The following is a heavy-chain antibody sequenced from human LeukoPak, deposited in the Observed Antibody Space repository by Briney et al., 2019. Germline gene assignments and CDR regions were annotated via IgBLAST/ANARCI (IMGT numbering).Heavy chain of an antibody. V-gene: IGHV1-3*01. J-gene: IGHJ4*02. CDR2: INAGNGNT. D-gene: IGHD3-10*01. CDR1: GYTFTSYG. CDR3: ARGLLLLWFGELGY. Sequence: ASVKVSCKASGYTFTSYGISWVRQAPGQRLEWMGWINAGNGNTKYSQKFQGRVTITRDTSASTAYMELSSLRSEDTAVYYCARGLLLLWFGELGYWGQGTLVTVSS.